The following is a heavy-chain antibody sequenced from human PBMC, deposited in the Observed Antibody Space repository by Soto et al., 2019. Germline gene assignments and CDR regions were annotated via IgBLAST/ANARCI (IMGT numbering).Heavy chain of an antibody. V-gene: IGHV3-23*01. CDR1: VFTLSSYA. D-gene: IGHD1-26*01. CDR2: ISGNGIST. Sequence: GGSLRLSCAASVFTLSSYAMSWVRQAPGKGLEWVSAISGNGISTYYADSVKGRFTISRDNSKNILYLQMNSLRADDTAVYYCAKEVTSGSYSHYYYGLDVWGQGTTVTVSS. J-gene: IGHJ6*01. CDR3: AKEVTSGSYSHYYYGLDV.